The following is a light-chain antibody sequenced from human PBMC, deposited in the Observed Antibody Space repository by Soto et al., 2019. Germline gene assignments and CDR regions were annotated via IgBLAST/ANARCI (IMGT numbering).Light chain of an antibody. CDR2: DVS. J-gene: IGLJ1*01. CDR3: RPYTNNSTYG. Sequence: QSALTQPASVFGSAGQSITISCTGTNSDVGGYNYVSWYQQHPGKAPKLMIYDVSDRPSGVSNRFSGSKSGNTASLTISGLQAVYVAGYDGRPYTNNSTYGCGTGTSVTGL. V-gene: IGLV2-14*01. CDR1: NSDVGGYNY.